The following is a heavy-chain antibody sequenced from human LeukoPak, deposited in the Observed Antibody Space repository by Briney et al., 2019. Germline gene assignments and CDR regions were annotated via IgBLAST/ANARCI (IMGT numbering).Heavy chain of an antibody. CDR2: ISGSGGST. CDR1: GFTFSSYA. D-gene: IGHD6-13*01. J-gene: IGHJ4*02. V-gene: IGHV3-23*01. CDR3: AKGYSSSWYKFGY. Sequence: PGGSLRLSCAASGFTFSSYAMSWVRQAPGKGLEWVSAISGSGGSTYYADSVKGRFTISRDSSKNTLYLQMNSLRAEDTAVYYCAKGYSSSWYKFGYWGQGTLVTVSS.